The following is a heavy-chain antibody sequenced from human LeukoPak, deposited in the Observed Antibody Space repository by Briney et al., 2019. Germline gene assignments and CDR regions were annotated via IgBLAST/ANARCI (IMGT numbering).Heavy chain of an antibody. D-gene: IGHD3-9*01. J-gene: IGHJ4*02. CDR3: AREGLDILTGCPHDY. Sequence: ASVKVSCKASGYTFTRYGISWVRQAPGQGLEWMGWISAYNGNTDYAPKLHGRVTLTTGTSTSTAYMELRSLRSDDTAVYYCAREGLDILTGCPHDYWGQGTLVTVSS. V-gene: IGHV1-18*01. CDR1: GYTFTRYG. CDR2: ISAYNGNT.